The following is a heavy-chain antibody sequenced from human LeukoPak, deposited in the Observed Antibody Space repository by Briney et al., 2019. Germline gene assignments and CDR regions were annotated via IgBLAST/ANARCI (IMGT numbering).Heavy chain of an antibody. CDR3: ARAGLGIENYYYYMDV. Sequence: PSETLSLTCTVSGGSISSGGFYWSWIRQLPGKGLEWIGYIYYTGATYCKPSLKSRVTMSVDTSQNQFSLRMSSMTAADTAVYYCARAGLGIENYYYYMDVWGKGTTVTVSS. V-gene: IGHV4-31*03. J-gene: IGHJ6*03. D-gene: IGHD1-14*01. CDR1: GGSISSGGFY. CDR2: IYYTGAT.